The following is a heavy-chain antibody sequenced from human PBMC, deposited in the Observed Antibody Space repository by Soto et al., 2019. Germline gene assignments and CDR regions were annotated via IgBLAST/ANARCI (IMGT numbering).Heavy chain of an antibody. CDR3: ARALYDYGGKRPFDY. V-gene: IGHV1-8*01. J-gene: IGHJ4*02. CDR2: MNPDSGNT. Sequence: QVQLVQSGAEVKKPGASVKVSCKASGYTFTNHDINWVRQATGQGLEWLGWMNPDSGNTGYAQEFQGRLSMTTNPSINTAYMELSSLRSEDTDIYYCARALYDYGGKRPFDYWGQGALVTVSS. D-gene: IGHD4-17*01. CDR1: GYTFTNHD.